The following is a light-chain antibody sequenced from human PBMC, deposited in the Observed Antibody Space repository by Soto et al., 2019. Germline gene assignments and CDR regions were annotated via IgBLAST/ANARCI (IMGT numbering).Light chain of an antibody. CDR1: QSVSSY. Sequence: EIVLTQSPATLSLSPGERATLSCRASQSVSSYLAWYQQKPGQAPRLLIYDTSNRATGIPARFSGSGSGTDFTLTISSLAPEDVAVYYCQQRNNWPWTFGQGTKVEIK. CDR2: DTS. CDR3: QQRNNWPWT. V-gene: IGKV3-11*01. J-gene: IGKJ1*01.